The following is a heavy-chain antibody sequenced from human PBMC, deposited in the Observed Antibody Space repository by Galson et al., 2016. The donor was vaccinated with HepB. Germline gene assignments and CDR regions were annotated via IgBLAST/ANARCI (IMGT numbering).Heavy chain of an antibody. J-gene: IGHJ6*02. CDR3: ARLRGIVVVNYYYGMDV. V-gene: IGHV1-69*10. D-gene: IGHD3-22*01. Sequence: SVKVSCKASGGTFSSYAISWVRQAPGQGLEWMGGIIPILGIANYAQKFQGRVTITADKSTSTAYMELSSLRSEDTAVYYCARLRGIVVVNYYYGMDVWGQGTTVTVS. CDR2: IIPILGIA. CDR1: GGTFSSYA.